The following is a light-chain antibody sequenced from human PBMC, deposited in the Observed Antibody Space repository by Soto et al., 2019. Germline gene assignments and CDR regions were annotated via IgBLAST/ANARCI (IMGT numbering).Light chain of an antibody. CDR2: GAS. J-gene: IGKJ1*01. CDR3: QQSNHWQT. Sequence: IVVTQSPATLSVSPGERATLSCRASQSVSSNLVWYQQKPGQAPRLLIYGASTRATGVPARFTGSGSGTEFTLTISSLQSEDFAVYYCQQSNHWQTFGQGTKVEIK. V-gene: IGKV3-15*01. CDR1: QSVSSN.